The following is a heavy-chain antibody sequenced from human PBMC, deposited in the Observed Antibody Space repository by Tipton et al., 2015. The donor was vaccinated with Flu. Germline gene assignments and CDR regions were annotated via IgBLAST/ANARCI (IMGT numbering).Heavy chain of an antibody. Sequence: QSGPEVKKPGASVKVSCKASGYTLTSYGISWVRQAPGQGLEWMGWIPAYNGYTNYAQNLQGRVTMTTDTSTSTAYMELRTLRSVDTSVYYWARPGGPAAIIPFSYFDCWGQGTLVTVSS. CDR3: ARPGGPAAIIPFSYFDC. V-gene: IGHV1-18*04. CDR2: IPAYNGYT. J-gene: IGHJ4*02. D-gene: IGHD2-2*01. CDR1: GYTLTSYG.